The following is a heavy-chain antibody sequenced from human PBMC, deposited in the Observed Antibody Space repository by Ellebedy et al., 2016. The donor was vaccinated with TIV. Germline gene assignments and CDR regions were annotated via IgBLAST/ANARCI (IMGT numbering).Heavy chain of an antibody. CDR3: ARDKRRYFDY. J-gene: IGHJ4*02. CDR1: GFSVSNNY. V-gene: IGHV3-53*01. Sequence: GESLKISCAASGFSVSNNYMAWVRHAPAKGLEWVSLTYSGVNTDYADSVKGRFVISRDNSKNTLYLQMNTVRADDTARYYCARDKRRYFDYWGQGTLVTVSS. CDR2: TYSGVNT.